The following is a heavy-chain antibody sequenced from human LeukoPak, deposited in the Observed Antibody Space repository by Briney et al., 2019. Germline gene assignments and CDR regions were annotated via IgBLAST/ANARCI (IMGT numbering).Heavy chain of an antibody. Sequence: GGSLRLSCAASGFTFSSYAMSWVRQAPGKGLEWVSAISGSGGSTYYADSVKGRFTNSRDNSKNTLYLQMNSLRAEDTAVYYCAKSTAAGTRPLFYYYYYGMDVWGQGTTVTVSS. D-gene: IGHD6-13*01. J-gene: IGHJ6*02. CDR3: AKSTAAGTRPLFYYYYYGMDV. CDR2: ISGSGGST. CDR1: GFTFSSYA. V-gene: IGHV3-23*01.